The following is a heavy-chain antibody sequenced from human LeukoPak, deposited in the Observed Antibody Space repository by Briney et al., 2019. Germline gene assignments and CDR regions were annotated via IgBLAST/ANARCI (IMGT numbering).Heavy chain of an antibody. D-gene: IGHD3-22*01. V-gene: IGHV4-31*03. CDR2: IYYSGST. CDR3: ARDYSSGYYLDAFDI. CDR1: GGSISSGGYY. J-gene: IGHJ3*02. Sequence: TLSLTCTVSGGSISSGGYYWSWIRQHPGKGLEWIGYIYYSGSTYYNPSLKSRVTISVDTSKNQFSLKLSSVTAADTAVYYCARDYSSGYYLDAFDIWGQGTMVTVSS.